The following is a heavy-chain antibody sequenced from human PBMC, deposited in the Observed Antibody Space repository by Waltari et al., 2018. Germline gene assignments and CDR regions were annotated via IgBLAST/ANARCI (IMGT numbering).Heavy chain of an antibody. CDR2: INGDGRST. CDR3: LSGESGFAI. CDR1: GLTFSSHW. J-gene: IGHJ4*02. D-gene: IGHD3-3*01. V-gene: IGHV3-74*01. Sequence: EVQVVESGGGLVQPGGSLRLSCAASGLTFSSHWMHWVRQAPGKGLVWVSRINGDGRSTSYADSVKGRFTISRDNAKNTVYLQMDSLRAEDTAVYYCLSGESGFAIRGQGSLVTVSS.